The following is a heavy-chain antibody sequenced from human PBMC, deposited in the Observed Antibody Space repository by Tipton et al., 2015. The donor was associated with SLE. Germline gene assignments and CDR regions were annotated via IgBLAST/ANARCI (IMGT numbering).Heavy chain of an antibody. CDR3: ASAPPGVTVTYFQH. D-gene: IGHD4-11*01. J-gene: IGHJ1*01. Sequence: TLSLTCTVSGGSISSSSYYWGWIRQPPGKGLEWIGSIYYSGSTYYNPSLKSRVTISVDTSKNQFSLKLSSVTAADTAVYYCASAPPGVTVTYFQHWGQGTLVTVSS. V-gene: IGHV4-39*01. CDR1: GGSISSSSYY. CDR2: IYYSGST.